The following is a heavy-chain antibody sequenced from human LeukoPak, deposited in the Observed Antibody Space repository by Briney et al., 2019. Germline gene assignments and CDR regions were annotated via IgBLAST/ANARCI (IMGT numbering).Heavy chain of an antibody. CDR3: AKSLYSSGWYYYGMDV. Sequence: GGSLRLSCAASGFTFSSYAMSWVRQAPGKGVEWVSTISGSGGSTYYADSVKGRFTISRDNSKNTLYLQMNSLRAEDTAVYYCAKSLYSSGWYYYGMDVWGQGTTSPSP. D-gene: IGHD6-19*01. CDR1: GFTFSSYA. V-gene: IGHV3-23*01. CDR2: ISGSGGST. J-gene: IGHJ6*02.